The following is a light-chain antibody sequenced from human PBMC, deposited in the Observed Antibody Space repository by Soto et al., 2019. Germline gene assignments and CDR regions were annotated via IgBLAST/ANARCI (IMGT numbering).Light chain of an antibody. Sequence: QSALTQPASVSGSPGQSITISCTGTSSDVGGYNYVSWYQQHPGKAPKVVIYEVSNRPSWISNRFSGSKSGNTASLTISGLQAEDAADYCCSSYTRSSTLVFGGGTKLTVL. CDR3: SSYTRSSTLV. CDR1: SSDVGGYNY. J-gene: IGLJ2*01. CDR2: EVS. V-gene: IGLV2-14*01.